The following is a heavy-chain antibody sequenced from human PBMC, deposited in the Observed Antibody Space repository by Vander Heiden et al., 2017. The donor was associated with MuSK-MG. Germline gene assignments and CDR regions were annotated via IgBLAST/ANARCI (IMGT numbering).Heavy chain of an antibody. CDR2: VSAYNGNT. V-gene: IGHV1-18*04. CDR3: ARDPWRYYGSVNDAFDI. CDR1: GYTFTSYG. J-gene: IGHJ3*02. Sequence: QVQLGQSAAEVKTPGASLKVPCKASGYTFTSYGISWVRQAPGQRLEWMGWVSAYNGNTNCARKLQGRVTMTTDTSTSTAYRELRRLRSDDTAVYYCARDPWRYYGSVNDAFDIWGQGTMVTVSS. D-gene: IGHD3-10*01.